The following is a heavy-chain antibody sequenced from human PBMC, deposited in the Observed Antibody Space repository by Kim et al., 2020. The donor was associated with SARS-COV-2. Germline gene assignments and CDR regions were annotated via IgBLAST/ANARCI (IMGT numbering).Heavy chain of an antibody. J-gene: IGHJ1*01. Sequence: GGSLRLSCAASGFSVSSNYMTLVRQAPGKWLEWVSAIYRGDVTHYADSVEGRFTISRDNFNNRLFLQIISLRVEDTGVYYCARDQVDGYLSWVQGTLVTV. CDR1: GFSVSSNY. D-gene: IGHD5-18*01. CDR3: ARDQVDGYLS. CDR2: IYRGDVT. V-gene: IGHV3-66*01.